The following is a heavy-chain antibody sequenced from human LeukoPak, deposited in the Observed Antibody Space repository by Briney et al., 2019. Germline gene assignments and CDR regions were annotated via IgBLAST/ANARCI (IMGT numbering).Heavy chain of an antibody. V-gene: IGHV4-59*01. J-gene: IGHJ3*02. D-gene: IGHD3-10*01. CDR1: GGSISSYY. CDR3: ARDMAVRGVIDDAFDI. CDR2: IYYSGST. Sequence: PSETLSLTCTVSGGSISSYYWGWIRQPPGKGLEWIGYIYYSGSTNYNPSLKSRVTISVDTSKNQFSLKLSSVTAADTAVYYCARDMAVRGVIDDAFDIWGQGTMVTVSS.